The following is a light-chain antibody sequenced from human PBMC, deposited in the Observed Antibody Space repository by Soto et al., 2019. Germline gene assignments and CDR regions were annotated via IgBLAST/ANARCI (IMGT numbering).Light chain of an antibody. J-gene: IGLJ2*01. Sequence: QPVLTQPPSVSGAPGQRVTISCTGSSSNIGARYDVHWYQQLPGTAPKLLIYDDINRPSGVPDRFSGSKSGTSASLAITGLQAEDEAEDYCQSYDSSLSGVVFGGGTKLTVL. V-gene: IGLV1-40*01. CDR3: QSYDSSLSGVV. CDR1: SSNIGARYD. CDR2: DDI.